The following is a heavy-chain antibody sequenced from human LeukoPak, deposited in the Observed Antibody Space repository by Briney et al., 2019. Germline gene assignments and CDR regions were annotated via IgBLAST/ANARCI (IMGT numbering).Heavy chain of an antibody. CDR2: IYTSGST. V-gene: IGHV4-4*07. Sequence: SETLSLTCTVSGGSISSYYWSWIRQPAGKGLEWIGRIYTSGSTNYNPSLKSRVTMSVDTSKNQFSLKLSSVTAADTAVYYCARGRGYDFWSGYYTSYYFDYWGQGTLVTVSS. D-gene: IGHD3-3*01. CDR1: GGSISSYY. CDR3: ARGRGYDFWSGYYTSYYFDY. J-gene: IGHJ4*02.